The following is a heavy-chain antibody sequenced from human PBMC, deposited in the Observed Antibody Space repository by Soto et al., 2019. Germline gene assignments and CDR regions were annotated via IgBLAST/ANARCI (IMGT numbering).Heavy chain of an antibody. Sequence: SATLSLTCAVYGGSFSGYYWSWIRQPPGKGLEWIGEINHSGSTNYNPSLKSRVTISVDTSKNQFSLKLSSVTAADTAVDYCARGIAARDYNWFDPGGQGTLVTVSS. CDR3: ARGIAARDYNWFDP. D-gene: IGHD6-6*01. V-gene: IGHV4-34*01. CDR1: GGSFSGYY. J-gene: IGHJ5*02. CDR2: INHSGST.